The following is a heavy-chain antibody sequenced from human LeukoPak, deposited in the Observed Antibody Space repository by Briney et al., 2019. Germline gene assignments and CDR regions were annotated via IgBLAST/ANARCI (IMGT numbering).Heavy chain of an antibody. D-gene: IGHD3-3*01. CDR2: INHSGST. J-gene: IGHJ5*02. Sequence: PSETLSLTCAVYGGSFSGYYWSWIRQLPGKGLEWIGEINHSGSTNYNPSLKSRVTISVDTSKNQFSLKLSSVTAADTAVYYCARGRYDFWSGYRWFDPWGQGTLVTVSS. CDR3: ARGRYDFWSGYRWFDP. V-gene: IGHV4-34*01. CDR1: GGSFSGYY.